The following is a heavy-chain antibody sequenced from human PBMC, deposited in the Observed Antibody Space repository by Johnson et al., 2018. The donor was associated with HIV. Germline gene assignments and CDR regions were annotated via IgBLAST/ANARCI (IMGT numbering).Heavy chain of an antibody. V-gene: IGHV3-11*04. CDR2: ISSSGSTI. Sequence: QVQLVESGGGVVQPGGSLRLSCAASGFTFSDYYMSWIRQAPGKGMEWVSYISSSGSTIYYADSVKDRFTISRDNSKNTLYLQMNSLRAEDTALYYCARAYSYGVFDIWGQGTMVTVSS. J-gene: IGHJ3*02. CDR3: ARAYSYGVFDI. D-gene: IGHD5-18*01. CDR1: GFTFSDYY.